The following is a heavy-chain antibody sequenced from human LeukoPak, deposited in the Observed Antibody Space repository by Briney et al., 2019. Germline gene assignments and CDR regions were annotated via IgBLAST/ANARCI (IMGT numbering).Heavy chain of an antibody. CDR1: GFTFSSYG. CDR2: IWYDGSNK. J-gene: IGHJ4*02. D-gene: IGHD5-18*01. Sequence: GGSLRLSCAASGFTFSSYGMHWVRQAPGKGLEWVAVIWYDGSNKYYADSVKGRFAISRDNSKSTLYLQMNSLRAEDTAVYYCARGARGYNYGYDELDYWGQGTLVTVSP. CDR3: ARGARGYNYGYDELDY. V-gene: IGHV3-33*01.